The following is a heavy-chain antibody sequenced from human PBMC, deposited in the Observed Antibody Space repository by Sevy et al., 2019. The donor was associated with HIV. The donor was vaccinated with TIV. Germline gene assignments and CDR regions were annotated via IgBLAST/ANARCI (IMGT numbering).Heavy chain of an antibody. CDR2: ISGSGGST. Sequence: GGSLRLSCAASGFTFSSYVMTWVRQAPGKGLEWVSAISGSGGSTYYADSVKARFTISRDNSKNTLYLQMNSLRAEDTAVYYCAKAPNGYYGSGREGYYFDYWGQGTLVTVSS. CDR1: GFTFSSYV. J-gene: IGHJ4*02. D-gene: IGHD3-10*01. CDR3: AKAPNGYYGSGREGYYFDY. V-gene: IGHV3-23*01.